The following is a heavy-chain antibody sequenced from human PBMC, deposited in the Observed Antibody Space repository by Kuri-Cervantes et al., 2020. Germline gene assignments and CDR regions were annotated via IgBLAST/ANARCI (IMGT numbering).Heavy chain of an antibody. Sequence: GESLKISCAASGFTFSNAWMSWVRQAPGKGLEWVAVIWYDGSNKYYADSVKGRFTISRDNSKNTLYLQMNSLRAEDTAVYYCARDNYYDSSGYPPGFGYWGQGTLVTVSS. V-gene: IGHV3-33*08. D-gene: IGHD3-22*01. CDR3: ARDNYYDSSGYPPGFGY. J-gene: IGHJ4*02. CDR1: GFTFSNAW. CDR2: IWYDGSNK.